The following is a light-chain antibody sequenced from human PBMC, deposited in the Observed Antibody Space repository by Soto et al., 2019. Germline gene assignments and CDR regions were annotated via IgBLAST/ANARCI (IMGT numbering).Light chain of an antibody. V-gene: IGKV3-15*01. CDR1: QSVGSD. J-gene: IGKJ1*01. Sequence: EIVLTQSPATLSVSPGDRATLSCRASQSVGSDLAWYQHTPGQPPRLLIYGASTRATGVPGRFSGSGSGTEFTLTISSLQSEDFAVYFCQQYNNWPPWTFGQGTKVDI. CDR3: QQYNNWPPWT. CDR2: GAS.